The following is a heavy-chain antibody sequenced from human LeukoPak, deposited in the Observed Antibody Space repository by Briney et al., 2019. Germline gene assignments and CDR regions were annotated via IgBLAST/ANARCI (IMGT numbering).Heavy chain of an antibody. V-gene: IGHV3-66*02. D-gene: IGHD3-10*01. CDR3: AREWFRKGHAFDI. CDR2: IYSGGST. J-gene: IGHJ3*02. CDR1: RFTPSSNY. Sequence: GRSLRPSCAASRFTPSSNYMSWVRQAPERGLEWVSVIYSGGSTYYADSVKGRFTISRDNSKNTLYLQMNSLRAEDTAVYYCAREWFRKGHAFDIWGQGTMVTVSS.